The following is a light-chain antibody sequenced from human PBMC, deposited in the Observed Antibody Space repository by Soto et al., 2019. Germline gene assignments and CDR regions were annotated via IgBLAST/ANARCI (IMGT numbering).Light chain of an antibody. CDR1: SSDVGGYNY. J-gene: IGLJ2*01. V-gene: IGLV2-14*01. Sequence: QSALTQPASVSGSHGQSITISCTGTSSDVGGYNYVSWYQQHPGKAPKLMIYEISNRPSGVSNRFSGSKSGNTASLTISGLQAEDEADYYCSSYTTTTTRVVFGGGTQLTVL. CDR3: SSYTTTTTRVV. CDR2: EIS.